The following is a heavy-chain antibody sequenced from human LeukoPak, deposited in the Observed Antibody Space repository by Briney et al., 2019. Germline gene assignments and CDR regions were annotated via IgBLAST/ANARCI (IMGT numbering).Heavy chain of an antibody. CDR1: GYTFTSYY. Sequence: ASVKVSCKASGYTFTSYYMHWVRQAPEQGLGWMGIITPSGGSTSYAQKFQGRVTMTRDMSTSTVYMELSSLRSEDTAVYYCARDPDYYDSSGYLGSYFDYWGQGTLVTVSS. D-gene: IGHD3-22*01. CDR3: ARDPDYYDSSGYLGSYFDY. V-gene: IGHV1-46*01. J-gene: IGHJ4*02. CDR2: ITPSGGST.